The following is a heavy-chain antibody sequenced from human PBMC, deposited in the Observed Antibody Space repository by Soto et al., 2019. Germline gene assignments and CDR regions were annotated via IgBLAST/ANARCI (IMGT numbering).Heavy chain of an antibody. D-gene: IGHD3-16*01. CDR3: ARGPPFH. CDR1: GGSISSGGYS. J-gene: IGHJ4*02. CDR2: IYHSGST. V-gene: IGHV4-30-2*01. Sequence: SETLSLTCAVSGGSISSGGYSWSWIRQPPGRGLEWIGYIYHSGSTYYNPSLKSRVTISVDKSKNQFSLKLSSVTAADTAVYYCARGPPFHWGQGTLVTVSS.